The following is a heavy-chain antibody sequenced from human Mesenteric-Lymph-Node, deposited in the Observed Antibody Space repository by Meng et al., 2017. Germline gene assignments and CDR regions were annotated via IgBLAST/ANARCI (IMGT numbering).Heavy chain of an antibody. CDR3: ARWYCTSTSCPYYYYGMDV. J-gene: IGHJ6*02. D-gene: IGHD2-2*01. CDR1: GFTVSSNE. V-gene: IGHV3-38-3*01. Sequence: GESLKISCAASGFTVSSNEMSWVRQAPGKGLEWVSSISGGSTYYADSRKGRFTISRDNSKNSLFLQMNSLGAEDTAVYYCARWYCTSTSCPYYYYGMDVWGQGTMVTVSS. CDR2: ISGGST.